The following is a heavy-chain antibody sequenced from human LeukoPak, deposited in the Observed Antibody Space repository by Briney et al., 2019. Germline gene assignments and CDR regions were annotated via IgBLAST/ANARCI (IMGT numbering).Heavy chain of an antibody. CDR3: ARVSTSGYRDWLDP. CDR1: GYTFTSYY. D-gene: IGHD3-9*01. J-gene: IGHJ5*02. Sequence: GASVKVPCKSSGYTFTSYYMYWVRQAPGQGLEWMGIINPSGGSTSYAQKFQGRVTMTRDTSTSTVYMELSSLRSEDTAVYYCARVSTSGYRDWLDPWGQGTLVTVSS. CDR2: INPSGGST. V-gene: IGHV1-46*01.